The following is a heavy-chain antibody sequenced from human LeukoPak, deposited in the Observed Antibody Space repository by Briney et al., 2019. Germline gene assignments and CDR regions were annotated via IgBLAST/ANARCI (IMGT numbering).Heavy chain of an antibody. CDR1: GFTFSGYW. CDR3: VRDFRSADY. J-gene: IGHJ4*02. V-gene: IGHV3-74*01. Sequence: GGSLRLSCVASGFTFSGYWMFWVRQVPGKGLMWVADINGDGSWTRYADTVKGRFTISRDNAKRTLYLQMNSLRDDDTAVYYCVRDFRSADYWGQGTLVTVSS. CDR2: INGDGSWT.